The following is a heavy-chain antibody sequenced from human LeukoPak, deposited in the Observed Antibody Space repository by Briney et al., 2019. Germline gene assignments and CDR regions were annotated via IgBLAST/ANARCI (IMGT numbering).Heavy chain of an antibody. D-gene: IGHD6-19*01. CDR2: INHSGST. V-gene: IGHV4-39*07. CDR1: GASIRSSNYY. CDR3: ARGGEQWVSGY. Sequence: SETLSLTCTVSGASIRSSNYYWGWIRQPPGKGLEWIGEINHSGSTNYNPSLKSRVTISVDTSKNQFSLKLSSVTAADTAVYYCARGGEQWVSGYWGQGTLVTVSS. J-gene: IGHJ4*02.